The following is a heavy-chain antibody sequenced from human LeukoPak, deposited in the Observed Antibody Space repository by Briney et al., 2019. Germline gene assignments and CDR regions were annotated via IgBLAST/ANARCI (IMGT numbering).Heavy chain of an antibody. CDR2: SDADGRT. J-gene: IGHJ4*02. CDR1: GFRLRTYC. CDR3: AKAQLGGYNYAPVDS. Sequence: GGSLRLSCSASGFRLRTYCMNWLRPAPGQGLEWVSFSDADGRTYYADSVRGRVTISRDESKNTLYLQMNSLRAEDTAVYYCAKAQLGGYNYAPVDSWGRGTLVMVSS. V-gene: IGHV3-23*01. D-gene: IGHD5-18*01.